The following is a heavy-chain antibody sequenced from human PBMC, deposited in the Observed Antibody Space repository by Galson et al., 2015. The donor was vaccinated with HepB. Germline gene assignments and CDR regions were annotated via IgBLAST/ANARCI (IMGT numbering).Heavy chain of an antibody. CDR1: GGSISSGGYY. Sequence: LSLTCTVSGGSISSGGYYWSWIRQHPGKGLEWIGYIYYSGSTYYNPSLKSRVTISVDTSKNQFSLKLSSVTAADTAVYYCARVRDYVWGSSIDYWGQGTLVTVSS. CDR3: ARVRDYVWGSSIDY. D-gene: IGHD3-16*01. J-gene: IGHJ4*02. V-gene: IGHV4-31*03. CDR2: IYYSGST.